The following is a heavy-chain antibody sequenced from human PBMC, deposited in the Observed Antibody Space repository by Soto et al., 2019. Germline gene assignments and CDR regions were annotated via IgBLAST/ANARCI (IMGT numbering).Heavy chain of an antibody. CDR2: IDHSDSYT. D-gene: IGHD5-18*01. CDR3: ARHGGGAIQLWNWFDP. V-gene: IGHV5-10-1*01. CDR1: GYSFTSYW. Sequence: GASLKISCKGSGYSFTSYWISWVRQMPGKGLEWMGRIDHSDSYTNYSPSFQGHVTISADKSISTAYLQWSSLKASDTAMYYCARHGGGAIQLWNWFDPWGQGTLVTVSS. J-gene: IGHJ5*02.